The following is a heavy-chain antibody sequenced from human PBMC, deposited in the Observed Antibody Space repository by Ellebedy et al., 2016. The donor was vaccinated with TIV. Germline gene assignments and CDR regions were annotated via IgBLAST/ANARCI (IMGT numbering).Heavy chain of an antibody. CDR1: GYTFTSYG. Sequence: AASVKVSCKASGYTFTSYGISWVRQAPGQGLEWMGIINPSGGSTSYAQKLQGRVTMTEDTSTSVVYVELTSLRSEDTAVYYCARSSFGSGYYGSLDYWGQGTLVTVSS. J-gene: IGHJ4*02. D-gene: IGHD3-3*01. V-gene: IGHV1-46*04. CDR2: INPSGGST. CDR3: ARSSFGSGYYGSLDY.